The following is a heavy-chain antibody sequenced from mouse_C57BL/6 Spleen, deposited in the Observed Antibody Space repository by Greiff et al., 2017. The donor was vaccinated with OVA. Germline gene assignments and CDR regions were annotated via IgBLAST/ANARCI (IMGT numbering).Heavy chain of an antibody. CDR1: GYTFTSYW. J-gene: IGHJ4*01. Sequence: QVQLQQPGAELVRPGSSVKLSCKASGYTFTSYWMDWVKQRPGQGLEWIGNIYPSDSETHYNQKFKDKATLTVDKSSSTAYMQLSSLTSEDSAVYYCAREGLVGAMDYWGQGTSGTVSS. V-gene: IGHV1-61*01. CDR2: IYPSDSET. D-gene: IGHD1-1*02. CDR3: AREGLVGAMDY.